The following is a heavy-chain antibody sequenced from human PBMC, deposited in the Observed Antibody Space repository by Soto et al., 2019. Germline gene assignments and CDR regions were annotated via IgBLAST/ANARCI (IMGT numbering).Heavy chain of an antibody. Sequence: TSQPLSHTYTVSEGSIITRADCCVCIRQPPGKGLEWIGSIYYNGLTYYNPSLKSRLTMSVDTSKNQFSLKLNSVTAADTAVYYCARQDTGPSVRWGMAVWLTGATVTVFS. J-gene: IGHJ6*04. D-gene: IGHD3-10*01. V-gene: IGHV4-39*01. CDR3: ARQDTGPSVRWGMAV. CDR2: IYYNGLT. CDR1: EGSIITRADC.